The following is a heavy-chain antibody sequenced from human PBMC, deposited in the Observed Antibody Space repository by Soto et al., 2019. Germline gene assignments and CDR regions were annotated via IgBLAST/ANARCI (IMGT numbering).Heavy chain of an antibody. CDR1: GFAFDDHA. CDR2: ISWKSGSI. J-gene: IGHJ1*01. CDR3: XXXXXXXSIQTFFQH. V-gene: IGHV3-9*01. Sequence: EVQLVESGGGLVQPGRSLRLSCAASGFAFDDHAMHWVRLAPGKGLEWVSGISWKSGSIGYADSVKGRFTISRDNAKNSXXXXXXXXXXXXXXXXXXXXXXXXXSIQTFFQHWGQGTLVTVSS.